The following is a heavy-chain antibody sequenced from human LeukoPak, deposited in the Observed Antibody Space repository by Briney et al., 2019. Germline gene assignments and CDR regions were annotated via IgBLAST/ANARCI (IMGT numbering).Heavy chain of an antibody. CDR3: AKAYVATTYYYYMDV. CDR1: GFTFSSYA. V-gene: IGHV3-23*01. CDR2: ISGSGGST. Sequence: HPGGSLRLSCAASGFTFSSYAMSWVRQAPGKGLEWVSAISGSGGSTYYADSVKGRFTISRDNFKNTLYLQMNSLRAEDTAVYYCAKAYVATTYYYYMDVWGKGTTVTVSS. J-gene: IGHJ6*03. D-gene: IGHD5-12*01.